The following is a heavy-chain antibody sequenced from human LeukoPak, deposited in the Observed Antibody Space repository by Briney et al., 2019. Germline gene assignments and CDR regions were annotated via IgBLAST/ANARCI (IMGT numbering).Heavy chain of an antibody. CDR3: ARSSRPEQLRRFCLAY. D-gene: IGHD6-13*01. J-gene: IGHJ4*02. V-gene: IGHV4-61*02. CDR1: GGSISSGSYY. CDR2: IYTSGST. Sequence: PSQTLSLTCTVSGGSISSGSYYWSWIRQPAGKGLEWIGRIYTSGSTNYNPSLKSRVTISVDTSKNQFSLMLSSVTAADTAVYYCARSSRPEQLRRFCLAYWGQGTLVTVSS.